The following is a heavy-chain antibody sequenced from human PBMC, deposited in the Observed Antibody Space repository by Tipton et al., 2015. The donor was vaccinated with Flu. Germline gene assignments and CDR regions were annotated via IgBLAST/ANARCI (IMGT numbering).Heavy chain of an antibody. J-gene: IGHJ4*02. CDR1: GYSISSRYY. Sequence: TLSLTCTVSGYSISSRYYWGWIRQPPGKGLEWIGCVYHGGTTYYNPSLKSQVAISLDTFTNQFSLKLTSVTAADTAVYYCATTTYYYGSGTHDYWGQGTLVTVSS. CDR3: ATTTYYYGSGTHDY. D-gene: IGHD3-10*01. CDR2: VYHGGTT. V-gene: IGHV4-38-2*02.